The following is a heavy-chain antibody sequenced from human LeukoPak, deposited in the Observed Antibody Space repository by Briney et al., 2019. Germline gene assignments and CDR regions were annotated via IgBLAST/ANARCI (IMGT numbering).Heavy chain of an antibody. D-gene: IGHD3-22*01. J-gene: IGHJ4*02. CDR1: GFTFSSYA. V-gene: IGHV3-23*01. CDR2: ISGSGGST. Sequence: GGSLRLSCAASGFTFSSYAMSWVRQAPGKGLEWVSAISGSGGSTYYADSVEGRFTISRDNSKNTLYLQMNSLRAEDTAVYYCAKITMIVVVNGGDLDYWGQGTLVTVSS. CDR3: AKITMIVVVNGGDLDY.